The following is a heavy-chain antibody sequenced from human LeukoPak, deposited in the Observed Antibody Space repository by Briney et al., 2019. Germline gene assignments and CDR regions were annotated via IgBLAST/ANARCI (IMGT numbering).Heavy chain of an antibody. Sequence: GESLKISCKGSGYSFNNYRISWVRQMPGKGLEWMGTIDPTDSYTKYSPSFQGHVTISLDKSISTAYLQWSGLRASDTAMYYCVRLGGYRIDYWGQGALVTVSS. J-gene: IGHJ4*02. CDR3: VRLGGYRIDY. D-gene: IGHD3-16*02. CDR1: GYSFNNYR. V-gene: IGHV5-10-1*01. CDR2: IDPTDSYT.